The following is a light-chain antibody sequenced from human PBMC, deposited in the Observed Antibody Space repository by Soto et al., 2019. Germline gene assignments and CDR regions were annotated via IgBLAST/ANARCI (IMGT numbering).Light chain of an antibody. Sequence: NFMLTQPHSVSGSPGKTVTISCTRSSGSIASNYVQWFQQRPGSGPTIVISDDDQRPSGVPDRFSGSIDSSSNSASLTISGLKTEDEADYYCQSYDSTFFCVFGTGTKV. V-gene: IGLV6-57*04. CDR2: DDD. CDR3: QSYDSTFFCV. J-gene: IGLJ1*01. CDR1: SGSIASNY.